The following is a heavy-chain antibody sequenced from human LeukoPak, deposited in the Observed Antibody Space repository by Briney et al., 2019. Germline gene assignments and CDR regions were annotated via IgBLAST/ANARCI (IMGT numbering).Heavy chain of an antibody. CDR1: GGTFSSYA. V-gene: IGHV1-69*13. D-gene: IGHD3-22*01. Sequence: GASVNVSCTASGGTFSSYAISWVRQAPGQGLEWMGGIIPIFGTANYAQKFQGRVTITADESTSTAYMELSSLRSEDTAVYYCARMPYDSSGYGPLDYWGQGTLVTVSS. CDR2: IIPIFGTA. CDR3: ARMPYDSSGYGPLDY. J-gene: IGHJ4*02.